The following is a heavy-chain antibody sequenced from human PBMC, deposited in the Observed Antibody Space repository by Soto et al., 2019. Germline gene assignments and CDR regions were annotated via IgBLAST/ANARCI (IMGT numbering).Heavy chain of an antibody. CDR2: IYSLGNT. D-gene: IGHD3-22*01. Sequence: QMQLQESGPGLVKPSETLSLTCTVSGGSISSSSYYWGWIRQPPGQGLEWLGTIYSLGNTYYNPSLMCRGTVSVDRSKSQLFLKLSSVTAPDTAVYSCARQIYDSSCYYYAYSGQGTLVTVSS. V-gene: IGHV4-39*01. CDR3: ARQIYDSSCYYYAY. J-gene: IGHJ4*02. CDR1: GGSISSSSYY.